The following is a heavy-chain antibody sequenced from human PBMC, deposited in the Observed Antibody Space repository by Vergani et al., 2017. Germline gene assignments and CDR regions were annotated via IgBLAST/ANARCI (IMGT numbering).Heavy chain of an antibody. Sequence: QVQLQESGPGLVKPSETLTLTCDVSDSSIMTNPYWGWFRQSPGKGLEWLGCIHPSGDTHYNSSLKSRVSISIVSSSKFSLSLTSVTAADTAIYYCARHRGSGGFFPSSYFYGMDVWGHGTTVTVSS. CDR2: IHPSGDT. CDR3: ARHRGSGGFFPSSYFYGMDV. CDR1: DSSIMTNPY. V-gene: IGHV4-38-2*01. D-gene: IGHD3-10*01. J-gene: IGHJ6*02.